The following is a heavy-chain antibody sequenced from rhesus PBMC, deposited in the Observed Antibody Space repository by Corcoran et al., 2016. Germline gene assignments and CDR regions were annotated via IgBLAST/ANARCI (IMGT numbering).Heavy chain of an antibody. CDR2: INTGGGST. Sequence: EVQLVESGGGLVQPGGSLRLSCTVSGVTFSSYYLYWVRQAQGKGVEWVSYINTGGGSTWYTDSVKGRFTISKENAKNTLYLQMDSLRAEDTAVYYCAKDAVGAFDYWGQGVLVTVSS. V-gene: IGHV3-8*01. CDR3: AKDAVGAFDY. D-gene: IGHD6-37*01. CDR1: GVTFSSYY. J-gene: IGHJ4*01.